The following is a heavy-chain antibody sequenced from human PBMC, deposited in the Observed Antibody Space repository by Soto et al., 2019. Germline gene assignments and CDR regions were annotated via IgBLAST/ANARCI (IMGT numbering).Heavy chain of an antibody. D-gene: IGHD4-4*01. CDR2: IIPIFGST. Sequence: QVQLVQSGAEVKKPGSSVKVSCKASGDTSTTYGVDWVRQAPGQGPEWMGGIIPIFGSTNYAQKFRDRVTITADKSTSTVYMEVTRLRSEDTAVYYCARVPLHKGYYYYYGMDVWGQWTTVTVYS. V-gene: IGHV1-69*06. CDR3: ARVPLHKGYYYYYGMDV. CDR1: GDTSTTYG. J-gene: IGHJ6*02.